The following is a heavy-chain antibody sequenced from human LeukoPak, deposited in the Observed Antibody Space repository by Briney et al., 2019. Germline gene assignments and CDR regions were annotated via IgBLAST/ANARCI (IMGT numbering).Heavy chain of an antibody. CDR2: TVGGRPDT. V-gene: IGHV3-23*01. CDR1: GFTFSAST. D-gene: IGHD2-8*02. J-gene: IGHJ4*02. CDR3: TKAPLRSCSGAFCYPFDY. Sequence: PGGPLRLSCAASGFTFSASTMNWVRQAPGKGLEWVAATVGGRPDTYHAESVKGRFTVSRDDSRDTLFLQMNRLSVDDTAIYYCTKAPLRSCSGAFCYPFDYWGQGTLVTVSS.